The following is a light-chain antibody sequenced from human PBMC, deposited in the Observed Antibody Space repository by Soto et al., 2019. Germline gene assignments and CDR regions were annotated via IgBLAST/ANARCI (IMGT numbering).Light chain of an antibody. CDR2: EVS. Sequence: QSALTQPASVSGSPGQSITISCTGTSSDVGGYNYVSWYQQYPGKAPKLMIYEVSNRPSGVSNRFSGSKSGNTASLTISGLQAEDEADYYCSSYTSSSTLEGVFGTGTKLTVL. V-gene: IGLV2-14*01. CDR3: SSYTSSSTLEGV. J-gene: IGLJ1*01. CDR1: SSDVGGYNY.